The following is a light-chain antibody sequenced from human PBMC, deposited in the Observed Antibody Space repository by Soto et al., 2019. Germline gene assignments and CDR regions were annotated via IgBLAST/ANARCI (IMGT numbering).Light chain of an antibody. J-gene: IGLJ3*02. Sequence: QTVVTQEPSFSVSPGGTVTLTCGLSSGSVSTTYYPSWYQQTPGQAPRTLIYNTDIRSSGVPDRFSGSILGNKAAFTITGAQADDESDYYCVLYMGSGISVFGGGTKLTVL. CDR2: NTD. CDR1: SGSVSTTYY. V-gene: IGLV8-61*01. CDR3: VLYMGSGISV.